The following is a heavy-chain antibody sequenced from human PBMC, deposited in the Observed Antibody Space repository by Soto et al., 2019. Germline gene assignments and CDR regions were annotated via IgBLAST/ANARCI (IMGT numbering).Heavy chain of an antibody. CDR1: GGSVTSGNYY. CDR2: IYYSGST. V-gene: IGHV4-61*01. CDR3: AGGPVVTPFVDY. J-gene: IGHJ4*02. Sequence: SETLSLTCTVSGGSVTSGNYYWSWIRQPPGKGLEWIGHIYYSGSTNYNPSLKGRVTISVDASKNQFSLKLSSVTAADTAIYYCAGGPVVTPFVDYWGQGTLVTVSS. D-gene: IGHD2-21*02.